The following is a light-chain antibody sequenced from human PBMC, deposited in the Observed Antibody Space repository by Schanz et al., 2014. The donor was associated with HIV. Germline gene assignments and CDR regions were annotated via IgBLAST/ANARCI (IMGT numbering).Light chain of an antibody. CDR1: QDISNY. J-gene: IGKJ5*01. CDR2: DAS. CDR3: QQFDSLPIT. V-gene: IGKV1-33*01. Sequence: DIQMPQSPSSLSASVGDRVTITCQASQDISNYLNWYQQKPGKAPKLLIYDASNLETGVPSRFSGGGSGTDFTFTISSLQPEDYATYFCQQFDSLPITFGQGTRLEIK.